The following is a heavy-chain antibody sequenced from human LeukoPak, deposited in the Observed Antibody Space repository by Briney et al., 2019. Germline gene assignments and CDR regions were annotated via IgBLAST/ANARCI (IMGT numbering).Heavy chain of an antibody. CDR2: IRAFNGNT. J-gene: IGHJ6*03. CDR3: AVGGVYCSGGACYSGSSAYMDV. V-gene: IGHV1-18*01. CDR1: GYTFTSLS. Sequence: ASVRVSCKASGYTFTSLSFSWVRQCPGQGLEWMAWIRAFNGNTNYAQKFQDRVTMTTDTSTGTAYMELRSLRSDDTAVYYCAVGGVYCSGGACYSGSSAYMDVWGKGTTVTVSS. D-gene: IGHD2-15*01.